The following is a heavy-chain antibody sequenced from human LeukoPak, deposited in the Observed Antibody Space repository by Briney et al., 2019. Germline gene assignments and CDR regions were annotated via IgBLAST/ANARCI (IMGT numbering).Heavy chain of an antibody. D-gene: IGHD2-15*01. CDR3: ARDVGYCSGGSCSFWFDP. CDR1: GGSISSYY. J-gene: IGHJ5*02. Sequence: SETLSLTCTVSGGSISSYYWSWIRQPPGKGLEWIGYIYYSGSTNYNPSLKSRVTISVDTSKNQFSLKLSSVTAADTAVYYCARDVGYCSGGSCSFWFDPWGQGTLVTVSS. V-gene: IGHV4-59*01. CDR2: IYYSGST.